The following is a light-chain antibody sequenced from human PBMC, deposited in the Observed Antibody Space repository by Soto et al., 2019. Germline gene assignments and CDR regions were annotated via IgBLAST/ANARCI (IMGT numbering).Light chain of an antibody. V-gene: IGKV3-11*01. J-gene: IGKJ3*01. CDR1: QTVNNY. Sequence: EIVLTQSPATLSLSPGERATLSCRASQTVNNYLAWYQQKPGQAPRLLIYGASNRATGVPARFSGSGSGTDFTLSITSLEPEDFAVDYCQQRSNWPPIFTFGPWTKVDV. CDR2: GAS. CDR3: QQRSNWPPIFT.